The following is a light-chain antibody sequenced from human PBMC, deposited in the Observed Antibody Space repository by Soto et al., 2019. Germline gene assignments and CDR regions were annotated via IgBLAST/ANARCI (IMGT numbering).Light chain of an antibody. V-gene: IGKV4-1*01. CDR1: QSVLYISNNKNY. CDR3: QQYYNTPPT. CDR2: WAS. J-gene: IGKJ4*01. Sequence: DIVMTQSPDSLAVSLGERATINCKSSQSVLYISNNKNYLAWYQQKPGQPPKLLIYWASTRESGVPDRFSGRGSGTDFTLTISSLQAEDVAVYDCQQYYNTPPTFGGGTKVDIK.